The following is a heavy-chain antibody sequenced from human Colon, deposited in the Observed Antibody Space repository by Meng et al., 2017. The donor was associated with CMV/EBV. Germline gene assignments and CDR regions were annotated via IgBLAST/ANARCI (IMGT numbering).Heavy chain of an antibody. CDR1: GFFLNTSTVA. Sequence: SGSTLVKPTQTLTLTCTFSGFFLNTSTVAVGWFRQPPGKALEWLALFYWNDDQRYSPSLRNRLTLTRDTSKNQLVLTMTDMDPVDTATYFCAHRRTIFGGFDPWGQGTTVTVSS. V-gene: IGHV2-5*01. CDR2: FYWNDDQ. J-gene: IGHJ6*02. D-gene: IGHD3-3*01. CDR3: AHRRTIFGGFDP.